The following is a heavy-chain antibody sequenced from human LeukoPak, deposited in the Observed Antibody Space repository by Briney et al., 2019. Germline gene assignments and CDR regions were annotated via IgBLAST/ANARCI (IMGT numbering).Heavy chain of an antibody. V-gene: IGHV1-69*05. CDR3: ARVRNLVRGDYLFDY. J-gene: IGHJ4*02. D-gene: IGHD4-17*01. Sequence: GCSVKVSCKASGGTFSSYAISWVRQAPGQGLEWMGRIIPIFGKANYAQKFQGRVTITTDESTSTAYMELSSLRSEDTAVYYCARVRNLVRGDYLFDYWGQGTLVTVSS. CDR1: GGTFSSYA. CDR2: IIPIFGKA.